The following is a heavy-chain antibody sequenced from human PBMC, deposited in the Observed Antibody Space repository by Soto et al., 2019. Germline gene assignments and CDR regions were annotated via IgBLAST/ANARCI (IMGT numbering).Heavy chain of an antibody. CDR1: GFSLSTSVVG. Sequence: QITLKESGPTLVTPTQTLTLTCNFSGFSLSTSVVGVGWIRQPPGKALEWLALIYWDDDKRDSPSLKSRLPITKDTSNNLVVLTMSDMDPVDTATYYCAHRPIAVGPYDYVGQGTLVTFSS. V-gene: IGHV2-5*02. CDR2: IYWDDDK. J-gene: IGHJ4*02. CDR3: AHRPIAVGPYDY. D-gene: IGHD6-19*01.